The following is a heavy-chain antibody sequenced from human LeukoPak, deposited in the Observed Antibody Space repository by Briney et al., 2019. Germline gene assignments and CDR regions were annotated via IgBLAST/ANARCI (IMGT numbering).Heavy chain of an antibody. V-gene: IGHV3-48*01. CDR3: ARGSCSSDY. D-gene: IGHD6-6*01. CDR1: GFTFSSYS. Sequence: PGGSLRLSCAASGFTFSSYSMNWVRQAPGKGLEWVSYISSSSSTIYYADSVKGRFTISRDNAKNSLYLQMNSLRAEDTAVYYCARGSCSSDYWGQGTLVTVSS. J-gene: IGHJ4*02. CDR2: ISSSSSTI.